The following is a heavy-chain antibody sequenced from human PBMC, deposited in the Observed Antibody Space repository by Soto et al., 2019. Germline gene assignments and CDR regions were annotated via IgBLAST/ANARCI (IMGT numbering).Heavy chain of an antibody. V-gene: IGHV1-3*01. D-gene: IGHD2-15*01. Sequence: ASVKVSCKASGYTFTSYAMHWVRQAPGQRLEWMGWINAGNDNKLYAQKLQGRLTLTTDTSTSTAYMDLTTLRSDDTAVYFCARDPGAASFDFWAQGTLVTVSS. CDR2: INAGNDNK. J-gene: IGHJ4*02. CDR1: GYTFTSYA. CDR3: ARDPGAASFDF.